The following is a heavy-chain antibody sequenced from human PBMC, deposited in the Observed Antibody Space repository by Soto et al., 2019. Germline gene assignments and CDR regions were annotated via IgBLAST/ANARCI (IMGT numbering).Heavy chain of an antibody. CDR3: ARGTSSGWPYVFDI. D-gene: IGHD6-19*01. Sequence: EVQLVESGGGLVQSGGSLRLSCAASGLTVTSKYMTWVRQALGKGLEWVSIINVGDNTYYADSVKGRFTISRDKSKNTLYLQMNSLRAEDTAVYYCARGTSSGWPYVFDIWGQGTTVTVSS. CDR1: GLTVTSKY. J-gene: IGHJ3*02. V-gene: IGHV3-66*01. CDR2: INVGDNT.